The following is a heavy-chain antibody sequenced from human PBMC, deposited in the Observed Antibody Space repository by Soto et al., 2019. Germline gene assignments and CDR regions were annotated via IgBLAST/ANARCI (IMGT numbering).Heavy chain of an antibody. Sequence: GASVKVSCKASGGTFSSYAISWVRQAPGQGLEWMGGIIPIFGTANYAQKFQGRVTITADESTSTAYMELSSLRSEDTAVYYCARVGGLVGPTVILFDTWGQGTMVTVSS. CDR1: GGTFSSYA. CDR2: IIPIFGTA. CDR3: ARVGGLVGPTVILFDT. V-gene: IGHV1-69*13. D-gene: IGHD1-26*01. J-gene: IGHJ3*02.